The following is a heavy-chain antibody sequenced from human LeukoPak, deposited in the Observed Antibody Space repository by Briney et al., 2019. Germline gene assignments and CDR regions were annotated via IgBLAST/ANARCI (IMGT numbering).Heavy chain of an antibody. J-gene: IGHJ3*02. CDR2: FDPEDVDI. CDR1: GYTLSELS. Sequence: ASVKVSCKVSGYTLSELSIHWVRQVPGKGFTWMGGFDPEDVDIAYAQNFQGRVTMTEDTSTDTAYMELSSLTSEDTAVYYCASGFQGRDLFTDNVFDIGAQGTWFTVS. V-gene: IGHV1-24*01. D-gene: IGHD3-10*01. CDR3: ASGFQGRDLFTDNVFDI.